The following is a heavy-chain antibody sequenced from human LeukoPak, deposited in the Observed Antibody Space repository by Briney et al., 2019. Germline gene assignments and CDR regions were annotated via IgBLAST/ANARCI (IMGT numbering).Heavy chain of an antibody. Sequence: NSSETLSLTCTVFRGSISSNYWGWIRQPPGKGLEWIGYMHYSGSTNYSPSLKSRVTISVDMSKNQFSLKLSAVTAADTAVYYCARDNGMATIEGAFDIWGQGTMVTVSS. CDR2: MHYSGST. CDR1: RGSISSNY. CDR3: ARDNGMATIEGAFDI. J-gene: IGHJ3*02. D-gene: IGHD5-24*01. V-gene: IGHV4-59*01.